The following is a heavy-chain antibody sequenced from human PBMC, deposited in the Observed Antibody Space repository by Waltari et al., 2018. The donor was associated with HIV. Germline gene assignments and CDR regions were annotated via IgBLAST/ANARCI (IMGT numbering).Heavy chain of an antibody. V-gene: IGHV4-4*07. CDR3: ARDGPYDSSGYYYGMDV. CDR1: GGSISSYY. J-gene: IGHJ6*02. Sequence: QVQLQESGPGLVKPSETLSLTCTVSGGSISSYYWSWIRQPAGKGLEWIGRIYTSGSTNYNPSLNSRVTMSVDTSKNQFSLKLSSVTAADTAVYYCARDGPYDSSGYYYGMDVWGQGTTVTVSS. D-gene: IGHD3-22*01. CDR2: IYTSGST.